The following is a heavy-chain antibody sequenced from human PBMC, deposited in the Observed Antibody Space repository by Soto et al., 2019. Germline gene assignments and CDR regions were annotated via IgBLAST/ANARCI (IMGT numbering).Heavy chain of an antibody. CDR1: GYTFTSDA. Sequence: ASVKVSCKASGYTFTSDAMHWVRQAPGQRLEWMGWINAGNGNTKYSQKFQGRVTITRDTSASTAYMELSSLRSEDTAVYYCAVLLLWFGESPLFDYWGQGTLVTVSS. CDR2: INAGNGNT. J-gene: IGHJ4*02. CDR3: AVLLLWFGESPLFDY. D-gene: IGHD3-10*01. V-gene: IGHV1-3*01.